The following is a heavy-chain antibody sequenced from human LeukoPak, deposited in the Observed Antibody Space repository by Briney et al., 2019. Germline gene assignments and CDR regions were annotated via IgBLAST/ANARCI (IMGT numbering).Heavy chain of an antibody. J-gene: IGHJ6*02. Sequence: YYWSWIRQPPGKGLEWIGEINHSGSTNYNPSLKSRVTISVDTSKNQFSLKLSSVTAADTAVYYCARGPTGSGLRSRVYYYYGMDVWGQGTTVTVSS. CDR1: YY. CDR2: INHSGST. CDR3: ARGPTGSGLRSRVYYYYGMDV. V-gene: IGHV4-34*01. D-gene: IGHD3-10*01.